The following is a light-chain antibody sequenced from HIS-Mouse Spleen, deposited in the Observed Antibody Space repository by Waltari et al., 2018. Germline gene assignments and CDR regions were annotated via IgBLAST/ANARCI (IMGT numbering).Light chain of an antibody. J-gene: IGLJ1*01. V-gene: IGLV2-14*03. CDR3: SSYTSSSTYV. Sequence: QSALTQPASVSVSPGQSIPISCTGTSSDVGGYNYVPWYQQHPGKAPKLMIYDVSNRPSGVSNRFSGSKSGNTASLTISGLQAEDEADYYCSSYTSSSTYVFGTGTKVTVL. CDR2: DVS. CDR1: SSDVGGYNY.